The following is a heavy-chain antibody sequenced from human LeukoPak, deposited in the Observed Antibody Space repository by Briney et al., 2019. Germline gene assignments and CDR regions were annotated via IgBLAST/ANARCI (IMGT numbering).Heavy chain of an antibody. V-gene: IGHV3-74*01. J-gene: IGHJ4*02. CDR1: GNYW. D-gene: IGHD2/OR15-2a*01. CDR3: VSFYETY. Sequence: PGGSLRLSCAASGNYWMHWVRQAPGKGLVWVSHINSDGSWTSHADSVKGRFTISKDNAKNTVYLQMNSLRAEDTAVYHCVSFYETYWGRGTLVTVSS. CDR2: INSDGSWT.